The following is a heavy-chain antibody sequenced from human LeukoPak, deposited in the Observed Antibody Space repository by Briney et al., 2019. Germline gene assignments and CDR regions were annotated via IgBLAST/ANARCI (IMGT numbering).Heavy chain of an antibody. CDR2: ISAYNGNT. D-gene: IGHD5-18*01. J-gene: IGHJ4*02. CDR3: AIPTPPGGYRKYYFDY. Sequence: AASVKVSCKASGGTFSSYAISWVRQAPGQGLEWMGGISAYNGNTHHPQKFQGRVTITTDESTSTAYMELSSLRSEDTAVYYCAIPTPPGGYRKYYFDYWGQGTLVTVSS. CDR1: GGTFSSYA. V-gene: IGHV1-69*05.